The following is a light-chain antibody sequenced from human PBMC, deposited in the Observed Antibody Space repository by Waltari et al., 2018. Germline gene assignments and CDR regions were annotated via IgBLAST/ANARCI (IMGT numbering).Light chain of an antibody. CDR2: DAS. CDR3: QQRSNWPLLT. CDR1: QSVSSY. J-gene: IGKJ4*01. Sequence: EIVLTQSPATLSLSPGERATLSCRASQSVSSYLAWYQQKPGQATRLLIYDASNRATGIPARFSGSGSGTDFTLTISSLEPEDFVVYYCQQRSNWPLLTFGGGTKVEIK. V-gene: IGKV3-11*01.